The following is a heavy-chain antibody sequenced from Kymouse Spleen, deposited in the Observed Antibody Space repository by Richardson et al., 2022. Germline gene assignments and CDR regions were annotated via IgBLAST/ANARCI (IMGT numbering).Heavy chain of an antibody. V-gene: IGHV6-1*01. CDR1: GDSVSSNSAA. CDR2: TYYRSKWYN. CDR3: ARDPRYSSGWHYYYYGMDV. D-gene: IGHD6-19*01. J-gene: IGHJ6*02. Sequence: QVQLQQSGPGLVKPSQTLSLTCAISGDSVSSNSAAWNWIRQSPSRGLEWLGRTYYRSKWYNDYAVSVKSRITINPDTSKNQFSLQLNSVTPEDTAVYYCARDPRYSSGWHYYYYGMDVWGQGTTVTVSS.